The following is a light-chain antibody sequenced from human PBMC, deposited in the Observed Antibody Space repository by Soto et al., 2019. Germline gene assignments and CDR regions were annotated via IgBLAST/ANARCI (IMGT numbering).Light chain of an antibody. CDR1: RSVSSSY. J-gene: IGKJ2*01. V-gene: IGKV3-20*01. Sequence: PGERATLSCRASRSVSSSYLAWYQQKPGQAPRLLIYGASSRATGIPDRFSGSGSGTDFTLTISRLEPEDFAVYYCQQYGSSPPYTFGQGTKLEIK. CDR2: GAS. CDR3: QQYGSSPPYT.